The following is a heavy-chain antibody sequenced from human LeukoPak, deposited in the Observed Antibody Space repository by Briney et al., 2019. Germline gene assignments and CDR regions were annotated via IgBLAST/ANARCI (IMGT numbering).Heavy chain of an antibody. CDR1: GYTFTSYA. J-gene: IGHJ6*03. CDR2: INTNTGNP. Sequence: GASVKVSCKASGYTFTSYAMGWVRQAPGHGLEWMGWINTNTGNPTYAQGFTGRFVFSLDTSVSTAYLQISSLKAEDTAVFYCARLSPQRGGNYYMDVWGKGTTVTVSS. CDR3: ARLSPQRGGNYYMDV. D-gene: IGHD6-25*01. V-gene: IGHV7-4-1*02.